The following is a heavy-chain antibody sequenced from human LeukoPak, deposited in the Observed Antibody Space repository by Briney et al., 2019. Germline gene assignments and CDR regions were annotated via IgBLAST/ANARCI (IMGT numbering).Heavy chain of an antibody. J-gene: IGHJ4*02. CDR2: ISGSGGRK. CDR3: AKDCYSNYADYFDY. Sequence: GGSLRLSCAASGFTFSSYAMSWVRQAPGKGLEWVSAISGSGGRKYYADSVKGRFTISRDNSKNTLYLQMNSLRAEDTAVYYCAKDCYSNYADYFDYWGQGTLVTVSS. CDR1: GFTFSSYA. V-gene: IGHV3-23*01. D-gene: IGHD4-11*01.